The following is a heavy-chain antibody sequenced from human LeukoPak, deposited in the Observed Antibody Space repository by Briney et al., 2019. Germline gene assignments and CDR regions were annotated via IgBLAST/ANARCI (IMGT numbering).Heavy chain of an antibody. D-gene: IGHD2-8*01. V-gene: IGHV4-4*02. CDR1: GGSISNTNW. CDR3: SRENGAFSPFGY. CDR2: ISLTGLT. J-gene: IGHJ4*02. Sequence: SGTLSLTCGVSGGSISNTNWWSWVRQPPGQGLEWIGEISLTGLTHYNPSLESRVTVSLDKSKNQLSLSLTSVTAADTAVYYCSRENGAFSPFGYWGQGTLVTVLS.